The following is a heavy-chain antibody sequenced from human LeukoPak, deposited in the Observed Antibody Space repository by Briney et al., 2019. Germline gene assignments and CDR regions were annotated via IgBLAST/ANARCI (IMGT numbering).Heavy chain of an antibody. CDR2: VSGSGGST. D-gene: IGHD3-22*01. CDR3: ARRASYDGTIFYFDY. CDR1: GFSFSTYA. Sequence: GGSLRLSCTASGFSFSTYAMNWVRQAPGKGLEWVSTVSGSGGSTYYADSVKGRFTISRDNSKNTLYLQMNSLRAEDTAVYYCARRASYDGTIFYFDYWGLGTLDTVSS. J-gene: IGHJ4*02. V-gene: IGHV3-23*01.